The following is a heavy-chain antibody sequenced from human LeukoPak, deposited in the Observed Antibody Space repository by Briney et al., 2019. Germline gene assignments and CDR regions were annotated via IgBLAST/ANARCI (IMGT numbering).Heavy chain of an antibody. CDR2: MNPNSGDT. J-gene: IGHJ4*02. V-gene: IGHV1-8*03. Sequence: GASVKVSCKASGYTFTSYGISWVRQASGQGLEWMGWMNPNSGDTGYAPKFQGRVTITRDTSINTAYMELSSLRSEDTALYYCARGHMGSSSLAYWGQGTLVTVSS. CDR3: ARGHMGSSSLAY. CDR1: GYTFTSYG. D-gene: IGHD6-6*01.